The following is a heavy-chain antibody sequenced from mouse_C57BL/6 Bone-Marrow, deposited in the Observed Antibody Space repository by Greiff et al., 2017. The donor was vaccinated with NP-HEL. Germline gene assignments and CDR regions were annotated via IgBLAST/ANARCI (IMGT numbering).Heavy chain of an antibody. V-gene: IGHV1-5*01. D-gene: IGHD2-1*01. CDR1: GYTFTSYW. CDR2: IYPGNSDT. J-gene: IGHJ4*01. CDR3: TYGNYYYAMDY. Sequence: EVQVVQSGTVLVRPGASVKMSCKTSGYTFTSYWMHWVKQRPGQGLEWIGAIYPGNSDTSYNQKFKGKAKLTAVTSASTAYMELSSLTNEDSAVDYCTYGNYYYAMDYWGQGTSVTVSS.